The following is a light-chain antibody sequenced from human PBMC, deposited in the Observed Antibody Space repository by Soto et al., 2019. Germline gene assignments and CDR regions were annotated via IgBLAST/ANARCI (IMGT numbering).Light chain of an antibody. CDR1: QSVSSTY. CDR2: GAS. Sequence: EILLTQSPGTLSSSPGERVTLSCRASQSVSSTYLSWYQLEPGQAPRLLIYGASTRATGIPDRFSGSGSGTDFTLTISRLEPEDFAVYYCQQYGFSYRAFGQGTKV. V-gene: IGKV3-20*01. CDR3: QQYGFSYRA. J-gene: IGKJ1*01.